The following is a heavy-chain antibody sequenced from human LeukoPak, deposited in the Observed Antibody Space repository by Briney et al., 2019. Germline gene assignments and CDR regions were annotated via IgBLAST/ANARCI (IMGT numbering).Heavy chain of an antibody. CDR3: ARGEEGSSSH. J-gene: IGHJ4*02. D-gene: IGHD6-13*01. CDR2: ISSSSSTI. CDR1: GFTFSSYS. V-gene: IGHV3-48*04. Sequence: GGSLRLSCAASGFTFSSYSMNWVRQAPGKGLEWVSYISSSSSTIYYADSVKGRFTISRDNAKNSLYLQMNSLRAEDTAVYYCARGEEGSSSHWGQGTLVTVSS.